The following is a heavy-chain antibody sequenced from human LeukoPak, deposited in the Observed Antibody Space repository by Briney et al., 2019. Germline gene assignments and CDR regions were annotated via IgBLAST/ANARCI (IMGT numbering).Heavy chain of an antibody. CDR1: GSILNNYA. Sequence: GGSLRLSCAASGSILNNYAMNWVRQAPGKGLEWVSFISGDAGSTYYADSVKGRFTISRDNSKNTLFVQMNSLRADDTAVYYCAKDKGGAAGSFDYWGQGTLVTVSS. CDR2: ISGDAGST. V-gene: IGHV3-23*01. CDR3: AKDKGGAAGSFDY. J-gene: IGHJ4*02. D-gene: IGHD6-13*01.